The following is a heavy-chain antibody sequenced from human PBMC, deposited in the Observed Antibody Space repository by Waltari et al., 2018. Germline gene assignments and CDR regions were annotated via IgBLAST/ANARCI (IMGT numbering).Heavy chain of an antibody. CDR1: GFTFSSYG. V-gene: IGHV3-48*03. CDR3: ARRFDS. CDR2: MSGRYTTI. J-gene: IGHJ4*02. Sequence: EVQLVESGGGLVQPGGSLRLSCAASGFTFSSYGMNWVRQAPGKGLEWISYMSGRYTTIYDADSVKGRFTIARDDAENSLYLQMNSLRAEDTALYYCARRFDSWGQGTRVTVSS.